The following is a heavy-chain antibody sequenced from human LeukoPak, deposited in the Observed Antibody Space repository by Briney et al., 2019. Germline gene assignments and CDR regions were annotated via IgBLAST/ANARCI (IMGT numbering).Heavy chain of an antibody. V-gene: IGHV1-2*02. CDR1: GNTFPNYF. CDR3: ARDYYGSGNRFDY. D-gene: IGHD3-10*01. J-gene: IGHJ4*02. CDR2: INPSSGGT. Sequence: GASLQVSCKASGNTFPNYFLHWVRQAPGQGGEGWGWINPSSGGTNYAQKFQGRVTMTRDTSISTAYMELSSLTSGDTAVYYCARDYYGSGNRFDYWGQGTLVTVFS.